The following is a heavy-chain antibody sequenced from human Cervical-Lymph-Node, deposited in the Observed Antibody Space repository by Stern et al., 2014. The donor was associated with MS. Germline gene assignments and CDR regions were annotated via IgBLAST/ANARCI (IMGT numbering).Heavy chain of an antibody. D-gene: IGHD1-1*01. CDR3: ARDDWVERLDS. CDR1: GFPLSIYS. Sequence: EVQLVESGGGLVQPGGSLRLSCAASGFPLSIYSMNWVRQAPGKGLEWVSYISTISTIYYADSVKGRFSISRDNAKNSLYLQMNSLRAEDTAVYFCARDDWVERLDSWGQGTLVTVSS. CDR2: ISTISTI. J-gene: IGHJ5*01. V-gene: IGHV3-48*01.